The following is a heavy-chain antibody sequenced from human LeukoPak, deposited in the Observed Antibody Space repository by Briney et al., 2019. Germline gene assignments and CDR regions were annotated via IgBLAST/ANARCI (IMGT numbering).Heavy chain of an antibody. CDR1: GFTFSSYA. CDR2: ISGSGGST. CDR3: AKDGSSSFDY. V-gene: IGHV3-23*01. Sequence: PGGSLRLSCAVSGFTFSSYAMSWVRQDPGKRLEWVSAISGSGGSTHYADSVKGRFTISRDNSKNTLYLQMNSLRAEDTAVYYCAKDGSSSFDYWSQGTLVTVSS. J-gene: IGHJ4*02. D-gene: IGHD6-6*01.